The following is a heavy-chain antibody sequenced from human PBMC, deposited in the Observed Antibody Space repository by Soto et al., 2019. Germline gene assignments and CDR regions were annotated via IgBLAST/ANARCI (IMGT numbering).Heavy chain of an antibody. V-gene: IGHV3-23*01. CDR2: ISGSGGST. CDR3: AKDRAIFGVVEMKYNWFDP. CDR1: GFTFSSFA. Sequence: GESLKISCAASGFTFSSFAMSWVRQAPGKGLEWVSAISGSGGSTYYADSVKGRFTISRDNSKNTLYLQMNSLRAEDTAVYYCAKDRAIFGVVEMKYNWFDPWGQGTLVTVSS. D-gene: IGHD3-3*01. J-gene: IGHJ5*02.